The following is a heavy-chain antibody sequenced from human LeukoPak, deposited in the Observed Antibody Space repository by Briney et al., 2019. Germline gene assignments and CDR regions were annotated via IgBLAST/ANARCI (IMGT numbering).Heavy chain of an antibody. CDR2: IYGGGST. V-gene: IGHV3-53*01. J-gene: IGHJ4*02. CDR3: ASWPGGWYGEDS. D-gene: IGHD6-19*01. Sequence: GGSLRLSCAASGFTVSSNFMSWVRQAPGKGLEWVSVIYGGGSTYYADSVKGRLTISRDTSKNTLYLQMNSLRAEDTAVYYCASWPGGWYGEDSWGQGTLVTVSS. CDR1: GFTVSSNF.